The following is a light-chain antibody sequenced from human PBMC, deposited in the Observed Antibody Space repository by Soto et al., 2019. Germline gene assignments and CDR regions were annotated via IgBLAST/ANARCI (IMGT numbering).Light chain of an antibody. CDR1: QTVSSGY. V-gene: IGKV3-20*01. Sequence: DIVLTQSPGTLSLSTGERATLSCRASQTVSSGYLTWYQQKHGQAPRLLIYGASSRATGIPDRFSGSGSGTDFSLTISRLEPEDFAVYYCQQYSRSPPTFGHGTKVDIK. J-gene: IGKJ1*01. CDR2: GAS. CDR3: QQYSRSPPT.